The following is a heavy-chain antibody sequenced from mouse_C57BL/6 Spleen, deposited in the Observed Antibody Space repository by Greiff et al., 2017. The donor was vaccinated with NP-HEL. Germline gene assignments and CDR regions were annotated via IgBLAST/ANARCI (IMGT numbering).Heavy chain of an antibody. CDR2: IRSGSSTI. V-gene: IGHV5-17*01. Sequence: EVQLVESGGGLVKPGGSLKLSCAASGYTFSDYGMHWVRQAPEKGLEWVAYIRSGSSTIYYADTVKGRFTISRDNAKNTLFLQMTSLRSEDTAMYYCATNWLAYWGQGTLVTVSA. CDR1: GYTFSDYG. J-gene: IGHJ3*01. CDR3: ATNWLAY.